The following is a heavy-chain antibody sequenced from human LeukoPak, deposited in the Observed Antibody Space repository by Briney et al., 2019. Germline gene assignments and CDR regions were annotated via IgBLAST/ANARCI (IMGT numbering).Heavy chain of an antibody. D-gene: IGHD6-19*01. Sequence: KPSETLSLTCAVNGGSFSGYYWSWIRQPPGKGLEWIGEINHSGSTNYNPSLKSRVTISVDTSKNQFSLKLSSVTAADTAVYYCARVLPSSGWFGNWFDPWGQGTLVTVSS. V-gene: IGHV4-34*01. CDR3: ARVLPSSGWFGNWFDP. CDR1: GGSFSGYY. CDR2: INHSGST. J-gene: IGHJ5*02.